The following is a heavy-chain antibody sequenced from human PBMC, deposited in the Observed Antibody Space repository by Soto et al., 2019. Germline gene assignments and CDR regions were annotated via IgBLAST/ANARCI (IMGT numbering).Heavy chain of an antibody. J-gene: IGHJ6*02. Sequence: QVQLQESGPGLVKPSETLSLTCTVSGGSISSYYWSWIRQPPGKGLEWIGYIYYSGSTNYNPSLKSRVTISVHTSENRFSLKLSSVTAADTAVYYCARDLPIVGGGMDVWGQGTTVTVSS. CDR3: ARDLPIVGGGMDV. CDR1: GGSISSYY. CDR2: IYYSGST. V-gene: IGHV4-59*01. D-gene: IGHD2-21*01.